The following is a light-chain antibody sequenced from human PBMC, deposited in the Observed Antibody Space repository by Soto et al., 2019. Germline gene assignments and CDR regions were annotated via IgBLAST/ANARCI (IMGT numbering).Light chain of an antibody. Sequence: AQSPASLAVAGGDRVTITCRASQSINNYLNWYLQRPGQAPKLLIRSASIRATGIPDRFSGSGSETDFTLTIRRLEPEDFALYYCQQYGSSAPITFGQGTRLEIK. CDR1: QSINNY. V-gene: IGKV3-20*01. CDR3: QQYGSSAPIT. CDR2: SAS. J-gene: IGKJ5*01.